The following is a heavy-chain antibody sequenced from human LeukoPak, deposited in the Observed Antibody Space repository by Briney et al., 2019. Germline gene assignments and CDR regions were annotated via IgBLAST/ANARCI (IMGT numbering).Heavy chain of an antibody. CDR2: IYPGDSDT. CDR3: ARAAIVGATNYFDY. CDR1: GYSFTSYW. D-gene: IGHD1-26*01. V-gene: IGHV5-51*01. J-gene: IGHJ4*02. Sequence: GESLKISCKSSGYSFTSYWIGWVRQMPGKGLEWMGIIYPGDSDTSYSPSYQGQVTISADKSISTAYLQWSSLKASDTAMYYCARAAIVGATNYFDYWGQGTLVTVSS.